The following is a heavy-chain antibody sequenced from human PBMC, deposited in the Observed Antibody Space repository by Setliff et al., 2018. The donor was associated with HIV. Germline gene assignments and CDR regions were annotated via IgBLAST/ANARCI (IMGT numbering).Heavy chain of an antibody. CDR3: AKGAGFYGDYTLDY. D-gene: IGHD4-17*01. Sequence: SETLSLTCTVSGASISSHYWSWIRQSPGRELEWIGNIYSTGSTNYNPSLQSLVSISMDTSKNKYSLKVTSVTAADTAVYYCAKGAGFYGDYTLDYWGQGNLVTVSS. V-gene: IGHV4-59*11. CDR2: IYSTGST. J-gene: IGHJ4*02. CDR1: GASISSHY.